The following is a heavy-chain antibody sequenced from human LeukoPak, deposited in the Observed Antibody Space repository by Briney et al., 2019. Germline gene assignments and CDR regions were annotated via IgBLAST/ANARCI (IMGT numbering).Heavy chain of an antibody. Sequence: EASVKVSCKASGYTFTGYYMHWVRQAPGQGLEWMGWINPNSGNTGYAQKFQGRVTMTRNTSISTAYMELSSLRSEDTAVYYCARGAYGAYYFDYWGQGTLVTVSS. CDR2: INPNSGNT. CDR1: GYTFTGYY. J-gene: IGHJ4*02. D-gene: IGHD4-17*01. CDR3: ARGAYGAYYFDY. V-gene: IGHV1-8*02.